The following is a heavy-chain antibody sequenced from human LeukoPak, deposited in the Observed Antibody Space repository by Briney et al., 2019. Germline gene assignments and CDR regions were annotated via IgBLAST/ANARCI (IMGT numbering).Heavy chain of an antibody. J-gene: IGHJ3*02. CDR2: FDPEDGET. D-gene: IGHD3-16*01. Sequence: ASVKVSCKVSGYTLTELSMHWVRQAPGKGLEWMGGFDPEDGETIYAQKFQGRGTMTDDTSTDTAYMELSSLRSEDTAVYYCALYHLDAFDIWGQGTMVTVSS. CDR1: GYTLTELS. V-gene: IGHV1-24*01. CDR3: ALYHLDAFDI.